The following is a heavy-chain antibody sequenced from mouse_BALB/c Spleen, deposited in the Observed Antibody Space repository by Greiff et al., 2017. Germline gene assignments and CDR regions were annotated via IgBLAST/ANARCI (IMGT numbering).Heavy chain of an antibody. D-gene: IGHD2-14*01. V-gene: IGHV3-2*02. J-gene: IGHJ2*01. CDR2: ISYSGST. CDR1: GYSITSDYA. CDR3: ARSDPYYRYLDY. Sequence: EVKLVESGPGLVKPSQSLSLTCTVTGYSITSDYAWNWIRQFPGNKLEWMGYISYSGSTSYNPSLKSRISITRDTSKNQFFLQLNSVTTEDTATYYCARSDPYYRYLDYWGQGTTLTVSS.